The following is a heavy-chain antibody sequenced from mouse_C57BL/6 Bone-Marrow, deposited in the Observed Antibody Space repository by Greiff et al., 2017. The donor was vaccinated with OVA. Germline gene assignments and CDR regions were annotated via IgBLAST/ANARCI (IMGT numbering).Heavy chain of an antibody. CDR1: GFNIKNTY. CDR3: AFIYDGYSWFAY. Sequence: DVKLVESVAELVRPGASVKLSCTASGFNIKNTYMHWVKQRPEQGLEWIGRIDPANGNTKYAPKFQGKATITADTSSNTAYLQLSSLTSEDTAIYYCAFIYDGYSWFAYWGQGTLVTVSA. D-gene: IGHD2-3*01. V-gene: IGHV14-3*01. J-gene: IGHJ3*01. CDR2: IDPANGNT.